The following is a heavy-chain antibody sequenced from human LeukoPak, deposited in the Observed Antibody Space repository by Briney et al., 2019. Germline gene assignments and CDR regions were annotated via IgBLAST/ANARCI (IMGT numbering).Heavy chain of an antibody. Sequence: SETLSLTCTVSGYSISSGYYWVWIRQPPGKGLEWIGSIYRSGSTNYNPSLESRVTISVDTSKNQFSLKVSSVTAADTAVYYCAGGYSYGYDYWGQGTLVTVSS. CDR1: GYSISSGYY. CDR2: IYRSGST. V-gene: IGHV4-38-2*02. J-gene: IGHJ4*02. CDR3: AGGYSYGYDY. D-gene: IGHD5-18*01.